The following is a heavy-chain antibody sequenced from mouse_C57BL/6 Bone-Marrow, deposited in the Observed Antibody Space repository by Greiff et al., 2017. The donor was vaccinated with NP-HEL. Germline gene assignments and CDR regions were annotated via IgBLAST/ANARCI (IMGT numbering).Heavy chain of an antibody. CDR3: ALNRGWLLSSWLAY. CDR2: IWGDGST. J-gene: IGHJ3*01. V-gene: IGHV2-3*01. CDR1: GFSLTSYG. Sequence: VQLVESGPGLVAPSQSLSITCTVSGFSLTSYGVSWVRQPPGKGLEWLGVIWGDGSTNYHSALISRLSISKDNSKSQVFLKLNSLQTDDTATYYCALNRGWLLSSWLAYWGQGTLVTVSA. D-gene: IGHD2-3*01.